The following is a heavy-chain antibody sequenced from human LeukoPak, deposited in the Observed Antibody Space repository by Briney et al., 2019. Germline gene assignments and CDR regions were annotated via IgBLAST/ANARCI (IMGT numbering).Heavy chain of an antibody. V-gene: IGHV4-4*09. Sequence: SETLSLTCSVSGASISSDYWSWIRQPPGKGLEWIGNIYSSETTKYNPSLRSRATISGDTSKNQFSLKLSSVTAADTAVYYCARHFPYCGGDCPYYYMDVWGKGATVTVSS. CDR3: ARHFPYCGGDCPYYYMDV. CDR2: IYSSETT. D-gene: IGHD2-21*02. J-gene: IGHJ6*03. CDR1: GASISSDY.